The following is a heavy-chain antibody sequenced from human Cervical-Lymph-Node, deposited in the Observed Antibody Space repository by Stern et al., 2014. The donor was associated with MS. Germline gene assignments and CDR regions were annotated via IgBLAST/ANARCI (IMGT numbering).Heavy chain of an antibody. D-gene: IGHD2-15*01. J-gene: IGHJ4*02. Sequence: VQLVESGGGVVQPGRSLRLSCAASGFTFSSYGMHWVRKAPGKGLELVAVIWYDGSNKYYADSVKGRFTISRDNSKNTLYLQMNSLRAEDTAVYYCARDRHDLGYCSGGSCYLPDYWGQGTLVTVSS. CDR1: GFTFSSYG. CDR2: IWYDGSNK. V-gene: IGHV3-33*01. CDR3: ARDRHDLGYCSGGSCYLPDY.